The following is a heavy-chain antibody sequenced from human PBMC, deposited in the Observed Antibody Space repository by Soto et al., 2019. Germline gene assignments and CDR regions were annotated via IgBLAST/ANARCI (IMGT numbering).Heavy chain of an antibody. CDR1: GFAFSTYD. Sequence: QVQLVESGGGVVQPGTSLRLSCAASGFAFSTYDMHWFRQAPGQGLEWVAVIWSDGNNQVYADSVNGRITISRDNSMNTEYLQLNSLSAEDTAVYYCARDYSSAWFDYWGQGTLVTVSS. CDR2: IWSDGNNQ. J-gene: IGHJ5*01. D-gene: IGHD6-25*01. V-gene: IGHV3-33*01. CDR3: ARDYSSAWFDY.